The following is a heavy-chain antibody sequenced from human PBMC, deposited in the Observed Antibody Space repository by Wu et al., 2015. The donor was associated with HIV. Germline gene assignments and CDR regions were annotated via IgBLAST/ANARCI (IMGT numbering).Heavy chain of an antibody. Sequence: QVQLVQSGAEVKKPGASVKVSCKASGYTFTDFCIHWVRQAPGQGLEWMGWIKPSNGLINYAPKIQGRVTMTRDTSINTAYMELTRLTSDDTAIYYCTRNVENWGQGTLVTVSS. CDR2: IKPSNGLI. V-gene: IGHV1-2*02. J-gene: IGHJ4*02. CDR3: TRNVEN. D-gene: IGHD1-1*01. CDR1: GYTFTDFC.